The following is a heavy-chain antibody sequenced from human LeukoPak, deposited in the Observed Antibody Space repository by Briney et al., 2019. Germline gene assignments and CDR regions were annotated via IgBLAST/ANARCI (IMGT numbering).Heavy chain of an antibody. CDR1: GYTFSTYA. CDR3: AKDVYGDYGGLDY. V-gene: IGHV3-23*01. D-gene: IGHD4-17*01. Sequence: GGSLRLSCAASGYTFSTYAMSWVRQAPGKGLEWVSSIRGSDGSTYYADSVKGRFAISRDISKSTLYLQMSSLRAEDTAVYYCAKDVYGDYGGLDYWGQGTLVTVSS. J-gene: IGHJ4*02. CDR2: IRGSDGST.